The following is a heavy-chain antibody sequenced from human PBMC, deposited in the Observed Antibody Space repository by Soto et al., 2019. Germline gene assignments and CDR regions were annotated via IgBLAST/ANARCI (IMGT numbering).Heavy chain of an antibody. J-gene: IGHJ4*02. CDR3: ARDGDCSGGSCYSRGGYFDY. D-gene: IGHD2-15*01. CDR1: GFTFSSYA. CDR2: VTYDGSNK. Sequence: QVQLVESGGGVVQPGRSLRLSCAASGFTFSSYAMQWVRQAPDKGLEWVAVVTYDGSNKYYADSVKGRFTISRDNSKNTLYLTMNSQRAADTAVYYCARDGDCSGGSCYSRGGYFDYWGQGTLVTVSS. V-gene: IGHV3-30-3*01.